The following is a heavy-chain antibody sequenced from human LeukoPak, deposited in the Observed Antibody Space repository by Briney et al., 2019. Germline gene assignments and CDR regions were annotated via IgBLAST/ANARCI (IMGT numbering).Heavy chain of an antibody. J-gene: IGHJ4*02. Sequence: GGSLRLSCAASGFTFSSYSMNWVRQAPGKGLEWVSIVGGRGVKTYYADSVKGRFTISRDNSKNTVYLQMNSLRAEDTAVYYCAKRGDCSGTCTYDYWGQGTLVTVSS. CDR2: VGGRGVKT. D-gene: IGHD2-2*01. CDR3: AKRGDCSGTCTYDY. V-gene: IGHV3-23*01. CDR1: GFTFSSYS.